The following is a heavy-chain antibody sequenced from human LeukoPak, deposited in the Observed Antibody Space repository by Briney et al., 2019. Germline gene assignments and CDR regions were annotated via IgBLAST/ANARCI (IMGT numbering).Heavy chain of an antibody. Sequence: SETLSLTCAVYGGSFSGYYWSWIRQPPGEGLEWSGEINHSGSTNYNPSLKSRVTISVDTSKNQFSLKLSSVTATDTAVYYCARDGGAALAAAYNYWGQGTLVTVSS. J-gene: IGHJ4*02. CDR3: ARDGGAALAAAYNY. V-gene: IGHV4-34*01. CDR2: INHSGST. D-gene: IGHD6-13*01. CDR1: GGSFSGYY.